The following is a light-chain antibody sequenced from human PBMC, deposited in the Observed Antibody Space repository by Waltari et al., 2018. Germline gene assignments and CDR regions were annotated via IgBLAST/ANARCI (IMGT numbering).Light chain of an antibody. V-gene: IGKV1-9*01. CDR3: QQLNSYQWT. CDR1: QGINNY. J-gene: IGKJ1*01. CDR2: AAS. Sequence: IQLTQSPSSLSASVGDRVTITCRASQGINNYLAWYQQKPVKAPKLLIYAASTLQSGVPSRFSGSGSGTDFTLTISSLQPEDFASYYCQQLNSYQWTFGQGTKVEVK.